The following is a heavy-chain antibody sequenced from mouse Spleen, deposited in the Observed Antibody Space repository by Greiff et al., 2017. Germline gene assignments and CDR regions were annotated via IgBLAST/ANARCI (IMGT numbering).Heavy chain of an antibody. J-gene: IGHJ1*03. CDR3: ARGGALTGWYFDV. D-gene: IGHD4-1*01. Sequence: EVQLQQSGPGMVKPSQSLSLTCTVTGYSITSGYDWHWIRHFPGNKLEWMGYISYSGSTNYNPSLKSRISITHDTSKNHFFLKLNSVTTEDTATYYCARGGALTGWYFDVWGTGTTVTVSS. V-gene: IGHV3-1*01. CDR2: ISYSGST. CDR1: GYSITSGYD.